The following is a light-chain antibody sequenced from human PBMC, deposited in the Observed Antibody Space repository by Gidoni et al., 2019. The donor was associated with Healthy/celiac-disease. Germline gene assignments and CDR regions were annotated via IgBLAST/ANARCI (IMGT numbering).Light chain of an antibody. J-gene: IGKJ1*01. V-gene: IGKV4-1*01. CDR1: QSGLYSSNNKNY. Sequence: DIVMTQSPDSLAGSRGERATINCKSSQSGLYSSNNKNYVAWYQQKPGQPPKLLIYWAATRESGVPDLFSGSGSGTDFTLTISSLQAEDVAVYYCQQYYSTPQTFGQGTKVEIK. CDR2: WAA. CDR3: QQYYSTPQT.